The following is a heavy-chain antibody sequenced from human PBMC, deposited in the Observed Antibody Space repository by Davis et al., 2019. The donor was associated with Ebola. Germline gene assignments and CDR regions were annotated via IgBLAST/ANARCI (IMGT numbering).Heavy chain of an antibody. CDR3: GRESSDLGHAFDI. Sequence: SQTLSLTCATSGDSVSSNSASWNWIRQSPSRGLEWLGWTYYRSKWYNDYAVSVKSRITINPDTSKNQFSLQLNSVTPEDTALYYCGRESSDLGHAFDIWGQGTMVTVSS. V-gene: IGHV6-1*01. J-gene: IGHJ3*02. CDR2: TYYRSKWYN. D-gene: IGHD7-27*01. CDR1: GDSVSSNSAS.